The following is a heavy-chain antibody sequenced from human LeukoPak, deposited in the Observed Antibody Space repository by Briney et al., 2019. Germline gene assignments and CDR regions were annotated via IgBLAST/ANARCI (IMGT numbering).Heavy chain of an antibody. Sequence: GASVKVSCKASGYTFTSYGISWVRHAPGQGLEWMGWISAYNGNTNYAKKLQSRVTMTTDTSTNTAYMELRSLRSDDTAVYYCARWVRFLEWLSTYYYMDVWGKGTTVTVSS. CDR3: ARWVRFLEWLSTYYYMDV. V-gene: IGHV1-18*01. D-gene: IGHD3-3*01. CDR1: GYTFTSYG. CDR2: ISAYNGNT. J-gene: IGHJ6*03.